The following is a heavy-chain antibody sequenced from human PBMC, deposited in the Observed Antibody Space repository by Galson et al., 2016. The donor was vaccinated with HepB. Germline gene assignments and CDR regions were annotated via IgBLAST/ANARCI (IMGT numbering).Heavy chain of an antibody. V-gene: IGHV3-30-3*01. J-gene: IGHJ6*02. CDR1: GFTFSNYS. D-gene: IGHD2-2*01. CDR3: ARDLVGGGSYYYGMDV. CDR2: ISYEGSNK. Sequence: SLRLSCAASGFTFSNYSLNWVRQAPGKGLEWVAVISYEGSNKYYADSVKGRFTISRDNSKNTLYLQMNSLRAEDTAVYYCARDLVGGGSYYYGMDVWGQGTTVTVSS.